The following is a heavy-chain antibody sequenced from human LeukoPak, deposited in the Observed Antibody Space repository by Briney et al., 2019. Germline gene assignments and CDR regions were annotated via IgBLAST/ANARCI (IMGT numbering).Heavy chain of an antibody. CDR1: GFTFSGYE. Sequence: GGSLRLSCTASGFTFSGYEMNWVRQATGKGLEWVAYISNSGSTINYADSVKGRFTISRDNAKKSLYLQMNSLRAEDTAVYYCAREVHPEGYNCALILDYWGQGTLVTVSS. J-gene: IGHJ4*02. V-gene: IGHV3-48*03. D-gene: IGHD1-1*01. CDR3: AREVHPEGYNCALILDY. CDR2: ISNSGSTI.